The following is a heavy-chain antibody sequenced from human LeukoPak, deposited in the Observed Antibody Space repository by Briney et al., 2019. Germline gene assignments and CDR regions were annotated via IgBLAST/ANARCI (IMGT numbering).Heavy chain of an antibody. D-gene: IGHD3-22*01. J-gene: IGHJ4*02. CDR3: ARETIPDSSGYYDY. CDR2: ISSSGSTI. CDR1: GFTFSDYY. V-gene: IGHV3-11*04. Sequence: GGSLRLSCAASGFTFSDYYMSWIRQAPGKGLEWVSYISSSGSTIYYADSVKGRFTISRDNSKNTLYLQMNSLRAEDTAVYYCARETIPDSSGYYDYWGQGTLVTVSS.